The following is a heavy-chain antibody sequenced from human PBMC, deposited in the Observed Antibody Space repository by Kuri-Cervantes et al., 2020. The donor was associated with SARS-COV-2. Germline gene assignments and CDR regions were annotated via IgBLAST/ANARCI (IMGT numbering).Heavy chain of an antibody. CDR2: ISWNSGSI. CDR1: GFTFNTYA. D-gene: IGHD2-2*01. V-gene: IGHV3-9*03. CDR3: AKDGIVVVPAAKEGYYYYYMDV. J-gene: IGHJ6*03. Sequence: SLKISCAASGFTFNTYAMHWVRQAPGKGLEWVSGISWNSGSIGYADSVKGRFTISRDNAKNSLYLQMNSLRAEDMALYYCAKDGIVVVPAAKEGYYYYYMDVWGKGTTVTVSS.